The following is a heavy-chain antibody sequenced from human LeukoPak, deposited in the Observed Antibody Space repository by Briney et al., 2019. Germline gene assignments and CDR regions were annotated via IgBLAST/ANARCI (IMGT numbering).Heavy chain of an antibody. CDR2: ISSSGSTM. J-gene: IGHJ4*02. D-gene: IGHD5-18*01. CDR3: ARGIQLWSPWDY. Sequence: GGSLRLSCAASGFTFSSYEMNWVRQAPGKGLEWISYISSSGSTMYYADSVKGRFTISRDNAKNSLYLQMNSLRAEDTAVYYCARGIQLWSPWDYWGQGTLVTVSS. V-gene: IGHV3-48*03. CDR1: GFTFSSYE.